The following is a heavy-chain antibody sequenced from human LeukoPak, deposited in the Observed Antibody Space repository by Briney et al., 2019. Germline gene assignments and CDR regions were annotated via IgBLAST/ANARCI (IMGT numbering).Heavy chain of an antibody. CDR2: IYYSGST. J-gene: IGHJ4*02. CDR3: ARRTMVQRLDY. CDR1: GVSISSYY. V-gene: IGHV4-59*01. D-gene: IGHD3-10*01. Sequence: PSETLFLTCTVSGVSISSYYWSWIRQPPGKGLEWIGYIYYSGSTNYNPSLKSRVTISVDTSKNQFSLKLSSVTAADTAVYYCARRTMVQRLDYWGQGTLVTVSS.